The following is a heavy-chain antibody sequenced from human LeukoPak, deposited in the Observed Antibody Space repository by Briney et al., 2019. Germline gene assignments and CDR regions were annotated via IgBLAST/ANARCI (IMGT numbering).Heavy chain of an antibody. CDR2: IYYTGST. CDR3: ARYRQGTIGNDY. V-gene: IGHV4-59*01. CDR1: GGSISGYY. D-gene: IGHD2-8*01. Sequence: SETLSLTCTVSGGSISGYYWSWIRQPPGKGLEWIGYIYYTGSTKYNPSLRSRVSFSVDTSKNQFSLRLTSVTAADTAVYYCARYRQGTIGNDYWGQGTLVTVSS. J-gene: IGHJ4*02.